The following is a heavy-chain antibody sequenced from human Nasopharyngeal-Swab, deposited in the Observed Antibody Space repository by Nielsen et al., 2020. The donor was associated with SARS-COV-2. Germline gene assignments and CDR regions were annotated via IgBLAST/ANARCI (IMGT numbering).Heavy chain of an antibody. CDR2: ISGSGGST. J-gene: IGHJ4*02. D-gene: IGHD2-2*01. V-gene: IGHV3-23*01. CDR1: GFTFNIYA. Sequence: GESLKIFCIASGFTFNIYAMSWVRQAPGKGLEWVSAISGSGGSTYYADSVKGRFTISRDNSKNTLYLQMNSLRAEDTAVYYCAKDAGRSIVVVPAASSYWGQGTLVTVSS. CDR3: AKDAGRSIVVVPAASSY.